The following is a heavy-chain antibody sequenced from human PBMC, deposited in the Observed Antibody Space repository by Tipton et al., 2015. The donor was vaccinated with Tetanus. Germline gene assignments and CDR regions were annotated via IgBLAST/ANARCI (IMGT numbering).Heavy chain of an antibody. D-gene: IGHD6-19*01. J-gene: IGHJ4*02. CDR1: GDSVSSNSAA. Sequence: GLVKPSQTLSLTCAISGDSVSSNSAAWNWIRQSPSRGLEWLGRTYYRSKWYNDYAVSVKSRITINPDTSKNQFSLQLNSVTPEDTAVYYCARDRDDSSGWYRGAYFGYWGQGTLVTVSS. V-gene: IGHV6-1*01. CDR2: TYYRSKWYN. CDR3: ARDRDDSSGWYRGAYFGY.